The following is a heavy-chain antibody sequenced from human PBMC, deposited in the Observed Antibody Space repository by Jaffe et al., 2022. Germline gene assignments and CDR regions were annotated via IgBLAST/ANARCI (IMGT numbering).Heavy chain of an antibody. J-gene: IGHJ4*02. CDR1: GFTFSTYG. V-gene: IGHV3-30*02. D-gene: IGHD3-10*01. Sequence: QVQLVESGGGVVQPGGSLRLSCAASGFTFSTYGMHWVRQAPGKGLEWVAFIRYDGSNKYYTDSVKGRFTISRDNSKNTLYLQMNSLRAEDTAVYYCAKDDRDVTMLRGVSYYFDYWGQGTLVTVSS. CDR2: IRYDGSNK. CDR3: AKDDRDVTMLRGVSYYFDY.